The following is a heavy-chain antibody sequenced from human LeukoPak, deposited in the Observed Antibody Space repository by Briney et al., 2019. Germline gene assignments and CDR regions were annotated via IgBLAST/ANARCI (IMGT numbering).Heavy chain of an antibody. Sequence: MTWVRQAPGKGLEWVSSISGSGGSTQYAASVQGRFTISRDNSKNTLYLQMNSLRAEDSAVYYCAKGPNGDYIGTFDIWGQGTMVTVSS. D-gene: IGHD4-17*01. J-gene: IGHJ3*02. CDR2: ISGSGGST. V-gene: IGHV3-23*01. CDR3: AKGPNGDYIGTFDI.